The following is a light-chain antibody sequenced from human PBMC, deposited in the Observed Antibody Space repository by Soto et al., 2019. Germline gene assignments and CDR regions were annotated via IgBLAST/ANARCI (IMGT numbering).Light chain of an antibody. J-gene: IGLJ2*01. Sequence: QSALTQPASVSGSPGQSITISCTGTSSDVGSYNLVSWYQQHPGKAPKLMIYEGSKRPSGVSNRFSGSKSGNTASLTISGLLAEDEAEYYCCSYAGSSTFVVFGGGTKLTVL. CDR2: EGS. V-gene: IGLV2-23*03. CDR3: CSYAGSSTFVV. CDR1: SSDVGSYNL.